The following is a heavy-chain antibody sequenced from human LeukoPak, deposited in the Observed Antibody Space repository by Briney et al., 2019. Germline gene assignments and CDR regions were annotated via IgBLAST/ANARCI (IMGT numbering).Heavy chain of an antibody. CDR2: ISAYNGNT. Sequence: ASVKLSCKASGYTFTSYGISWVRQAPGQGLEWMGWISAYNGNTNYAQKLQGRVTMTTDTSTSTAYMELRSLRSDDTAVYYCAKKGEGDTAMDYWGQGTLVTVSS. CDR1: GYTFTSYG. CDR3: AKKGEGDTAMDY. D-gene: IGHD5-18*01. V-gene: IGHV1-18*01. J-gene: IGHJ4*02.